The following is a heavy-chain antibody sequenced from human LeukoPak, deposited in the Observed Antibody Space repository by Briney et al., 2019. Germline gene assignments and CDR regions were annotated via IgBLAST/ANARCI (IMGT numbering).Heavy chain of an antibody. D-gene: IGHD5-12*01. J-gene: IGHJ4*02. V-gene: IGHV3-30*01. Sequence: GGSLRLSCAASGFTFSGYPMHWVRQAPGKGLEWVAVISYDGSNKYYADSVKGRFTISRDNSKNTLYLQMNSLRTEDTAMYYCARGYRMGFDYWGQGTLVTVSS. CDR2: ISYDGSNK. CDR1: GFTFSGYP. CDR3: ARGYRMGFDY.